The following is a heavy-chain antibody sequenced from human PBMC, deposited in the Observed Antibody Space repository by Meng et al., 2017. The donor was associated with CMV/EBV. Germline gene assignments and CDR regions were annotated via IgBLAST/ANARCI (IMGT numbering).Heavy chain of an antibody. D-gene: IGHD2-8*01. Sequence: LTFSNAWMSWDGQARRRRVEWVGRIKRKTREEERSDEEPVKGGYTISRNDSNNTLYLQMNSLNTEDTAVYYCTTAFVVLMVYYDYWGQGTLVTVSS. V-gene: IGHV3-15*01. CDR3: TTAFVVLMVYYDY. J-gene: IGHJ4*02. CDR1: LTFSNAW. CDR2: IKRKTREEER.